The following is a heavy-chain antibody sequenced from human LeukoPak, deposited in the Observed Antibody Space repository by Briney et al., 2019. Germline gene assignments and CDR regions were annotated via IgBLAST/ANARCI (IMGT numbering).Heavy chain of an antibody. CDR1: QFTFNGSW. CDR3: AIWTSGNY. J-gene: IGHJ4*02. D-gene: IGHD1-1*01. V-gene: IGHV3-7*01. CDR2: MDPTGSQK. Sequence: GGSLRLSCADSQFTFNGSWMNWVHQAPGKGLEWVANMDPTGSQKRYVDPVRGRFTISKDNPGASLYLDMHSLRAEETAIYYCAIWTSGNYWGQGTLVTVSS.